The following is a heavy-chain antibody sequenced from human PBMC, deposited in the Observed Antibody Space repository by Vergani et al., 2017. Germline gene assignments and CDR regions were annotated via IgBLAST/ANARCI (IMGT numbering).Heavy chain of an antibody. CDR1: GFTFSSYA. CDR2: ISGSGGST. D-gene: IGHD2-15*01. CDR3: AKFGSGYCSGGSCLS. J-gene: IGHJ4*02. V-gene: IGHV3-23*04. Sequence: VQLVESGGGVVQPGRSLRLSCAASGFTFSSYAMSWVRQAPGKGLEWVSAISGSGGSTYYADSVKGRFTISRDNSKNTLYLQMNSLRAEDTAVYYCAKFGSGYCSGGSCLSWGQGTLVTVSS.